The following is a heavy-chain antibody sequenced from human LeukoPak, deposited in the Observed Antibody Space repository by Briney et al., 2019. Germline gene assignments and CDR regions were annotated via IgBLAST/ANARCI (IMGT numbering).Heavy chain of an antibody. CDR1: GYTFTSYD. D-gene: IGHD3-22*01. CDR2: MNPNSGNT. J-gene: IGHJ4*02. Sequence: ASVKVSCKASGYTFTSYDINWVRQATGQGLEWMGWMNPNSGNTGYAQKFQGRVTMTRNTSISTAYMELSSLRSEDTVVYYCARGYYDSSGYYYYYWGQGTLVTVSS. CDR3: ARGYYDSSGYYYYY. V-gene: IGHV1-8*01.